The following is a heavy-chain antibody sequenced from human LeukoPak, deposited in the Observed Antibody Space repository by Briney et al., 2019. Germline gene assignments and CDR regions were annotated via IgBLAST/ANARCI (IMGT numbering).Heavy chain of an antibody. Sequence: GSSVKVSCKASGGTFSSYAISWVRQAPGQGLEWMGGIIPIFGTANYAQKFQGRVTITADKSTSTAYMELSSLRSEDTAVYYCARDEANFPQLGFDPWGQGTLVTVSS. J-gene: IGHJ5*02. CDR3: ARDEANFPQLGFDP. CDR1: GGTFSSYA. CDR2: IIPIFGTA. V-gene: IGHV1-69*06. D-gene: IGHD1-1*01.